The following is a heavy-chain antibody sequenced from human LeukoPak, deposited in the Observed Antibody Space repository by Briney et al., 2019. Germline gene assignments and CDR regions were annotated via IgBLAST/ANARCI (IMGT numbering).Heavy chain of an antibody. Sequence: GGSLRLSCAASGFTFSSYGMHWVRQAPGKGLEWVAFIRYDGSNKYYADSVKGRFTISRDNSKNTLYPQMNSLRAEDTAVYYCAKDRMVRGVIGRVYFDYWGQGTLVTVSS. J-gene: IGHJ4*02. V-gene: IGHV3-30*02. CDR1: GFTFSSYG. CDR2: IRYDGSNK. D-gene: IGHD3-10*01. CDR3: AKDRMVRGVIGRVYFDY.